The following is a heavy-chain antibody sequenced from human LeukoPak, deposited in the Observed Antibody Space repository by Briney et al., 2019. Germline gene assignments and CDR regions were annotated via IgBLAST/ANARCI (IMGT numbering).Heavy chain of an antibody. CDR3: ARPYSHRRLVVAATPPGY. Sequence: GGSLRLSCAASGFTFSSYIMNWVRQAPGKGLEWVSSISSSSSYIYYADSVKGRFTISRDNAKNSLYLQMNSLRAEDTAVYYCARPYSHRRLVVAATPPGYWGQGTLVTVSS. CDR1: GFTFSSYI. J-gene: IGHJ4*02. V-gene: IGHV3-21*01. CDR2: ISSSSSYI. D-gene: IGHD2-15*01.